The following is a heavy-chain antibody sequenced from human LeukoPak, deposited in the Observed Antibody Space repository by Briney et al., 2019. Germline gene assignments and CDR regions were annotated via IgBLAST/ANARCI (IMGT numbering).Heavy chain of an antibody. CDR2: ISAYNGNT. V-gene: IGHV1-18*01. CDR3: ARAESSPFDY. J-gene: IGHJ4*02. D-gene: IGHD6-6*01. Sequence: ELMGWISAYNGNTNSAQKLQRRVTITTDTSTSTAYMELRSLRSDDTAVYYCARAESSPFDYWGQGTLVTVSS.